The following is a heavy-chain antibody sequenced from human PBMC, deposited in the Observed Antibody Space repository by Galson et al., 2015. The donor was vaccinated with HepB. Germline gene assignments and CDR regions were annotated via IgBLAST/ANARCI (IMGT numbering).Heavy chain of an antibody. CDR1: GYTFTSYA. D-gene: IGHD5-12*01. J-gene: IGHJ4*02. CDR2: INTGNGDP. Sequence: SVKVSCKASGYTFTSYAMHWVRQAPGQRLEWMGWINTGNGDPTYSQRFQGRVTIRRDTSASTVHMELSSLRSEDTAVYYCVRDYKVAAFDYWGQGTLVTVSS. V-gene: IGHV1-3*04. CDR3: VRDYKVAAFDY.